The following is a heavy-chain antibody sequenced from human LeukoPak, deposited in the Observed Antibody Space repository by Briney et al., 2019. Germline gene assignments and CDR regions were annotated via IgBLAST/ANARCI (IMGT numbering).Heavy chain of an antibody. CDR2: IYSGGST. V-gene: IGHV3-53*01. D-gene: IGHD1-1*01. Sequence: GGSLRLSCAASGFTVGSNYMSWVRQAPGKGLEWVSIIYSGGSTFYADSVKGRFTISRDNSKNTVSLQMNSLRGEDTAVYYCAKGLERESRLDSWGQGTLVTVSS. J-gene: IGHJ4*02. CDR1: GFTVGSNY. CDR3: AKGLERESRLDS.